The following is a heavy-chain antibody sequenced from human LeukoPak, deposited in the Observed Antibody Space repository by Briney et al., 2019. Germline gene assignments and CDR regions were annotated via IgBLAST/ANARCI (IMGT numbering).Heavy chain of an antibody. D-gene: IGHD4-23*01. CDR1: GFTFSTYG. V-gene: IGHV3-23*01. CDR3: AKGILRGNYYYFDY. CDR2: ISTSGGDT. Sequence: GGSLRLSCAASGFTFSTYGMSWVRQAPGKELEWVSSISTSGGDTYYADSVKGRFTISRDNSKNTLYLQMNSLRAEDTAVYSCAKGILRGNYYYFDYWGQGTLVTVSS. J-gene: IGHJ4*02.